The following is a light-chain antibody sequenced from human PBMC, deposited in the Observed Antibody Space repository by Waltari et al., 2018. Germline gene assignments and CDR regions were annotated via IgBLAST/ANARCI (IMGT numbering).Light chain of an antibody. V-gene: IGKV3-11*01. CDR2: DAS. Sequence: EIVLTQSHATLSLSPGERATLSCRASQSVSSDLAWFLQKPGQAPRLLIYDASDRATGIPARFSGSGSGTDFTLTISSLEPEDFAVYYCQQRSNWPFTFGGGTKVEIK. CDR3: QQRSNWPFT. CDR1: QSVSSD. J-gene: IGKJ4*01.